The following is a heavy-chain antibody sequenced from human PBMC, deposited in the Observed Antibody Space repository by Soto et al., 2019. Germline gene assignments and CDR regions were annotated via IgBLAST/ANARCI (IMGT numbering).Heavy chain of an antibody. CDR2: IWYDGSNK. CDR1: GFTFSSYG. D-gene: IGHD5-12*01. Sequence: GGSLRLSCAASGFTFSSYGMHWVRLAPGKGLEWVAVIWYDGSNKYYADSVKGRFTISRDNSKNTLYLQMNSLRAEDTAVYYCARASRGYSLTDAFDIWGQGTMVTVSS. J-gene: IGHJ3*02. V-gene: IGHV3-33*01. CDR3: ARASRGYSLTDAFDI.